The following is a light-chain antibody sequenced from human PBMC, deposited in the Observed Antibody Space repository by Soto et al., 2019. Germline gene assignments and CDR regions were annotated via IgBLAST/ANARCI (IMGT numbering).Light chain of an antibody. V-gene: IGKV3-11*01. Sequence: EIVLTQSPGTLSLSPGNRATLSCRASESVSRYLVWYQQKPRQAPRLLIYDASTRATGIPARFSGSGSGTDFTLTITSLEPEDFAVYYCHQHSNSPCTLGGGTKVEIK. CDR3: HQHSNSPCT. CDR2: DAS. J-gene: IGKJ4*01. CDR1: ESVSRY.